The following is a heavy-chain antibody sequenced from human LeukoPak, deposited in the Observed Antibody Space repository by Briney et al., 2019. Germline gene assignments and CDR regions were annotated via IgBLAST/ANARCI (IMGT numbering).Heavy chain of an antibody. Sequence: GRSLRLSCAASGFTFSSYGMHWVRQAPGKGLEWVAVISYDGSNKYYADSVKGRFTISRDNAKNSLYLQMNSLRAEDTAVYYCARDPETNWGWDFDYWGQGTLVTVSS. CDR3: ARDPETNWGWDFDY. CDR2: ISYDGSNK. CDR1: GFTFSSYG. J-gene: IGHJ4*02. V-gene: IGHV3-30*03. D-gene: IGHD7-27*01.